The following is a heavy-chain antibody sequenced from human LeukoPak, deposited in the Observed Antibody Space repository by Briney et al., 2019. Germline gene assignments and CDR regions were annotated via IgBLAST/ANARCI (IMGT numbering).Heavy chain of an antibody. Sequence: GGSLRLSCAASGFTFSTSAMNWVRQVPGKGLEWVSSIDLDSSHIYYAASVRGRFTISRDNARNSVYLQMNSLRVDDTAVYYCARDPLRYLRVGHYDYWGQGTLVAVSS. D-gene: IGHD3-9*01. V-gene: IGHV3-21*01. CDR2: IDLDSSHI. CDR1: GFTFSTSA. J-gene: IGHJ4*02. CDR3: ARDPLRYLRVGHYDY.